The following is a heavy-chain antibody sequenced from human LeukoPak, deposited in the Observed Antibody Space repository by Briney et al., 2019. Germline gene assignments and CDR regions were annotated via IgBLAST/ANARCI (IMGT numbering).Heavy chain of an antibody. CDR2: ISGSGGST. V-gene: IGHV3-23*01. Sequence: GGSVRLSCAASGFTFSSYGMSWVRQAPGKGLEWVSAISGSGGSTYYADSVKGRFTISRDNSKNTVYLQMNSLRAEDTATYYCARDKGSLYLSSFDYWGQGALVTVSS. CDR3: ARDKGSLYLSSFDY. CDR1: GFTFSSYG. D-gene: IGHD6-13*01. J-gene: IGHJ4*02.